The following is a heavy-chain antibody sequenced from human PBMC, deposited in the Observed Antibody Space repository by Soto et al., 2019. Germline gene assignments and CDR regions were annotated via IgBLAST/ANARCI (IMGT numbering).Heavy chain of an antibody. D-gene: IGHD3-3*01. Sequence: SETLSLTCSVSGGSVSSYYWSWIRQPPGKGLEWIGYISYSGSTNYNPSLKNRVTISVDTSKNQFSLKLSSVTAADTAVYYCASGGQGYDFWSGRVGNWFDPWGQGTLVTVSS. J-gene: IGHJ5*02. CDR2: ISYSGST. V-gene: IGHV4-59*02. CDR3: ASGGQGYDFWSGRVGNWFDP. CDR1: GGSVSSYY.